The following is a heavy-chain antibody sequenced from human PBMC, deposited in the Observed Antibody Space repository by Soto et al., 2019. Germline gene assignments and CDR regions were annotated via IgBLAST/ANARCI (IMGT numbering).Heavy chain of an antibody. D-gene: IGHD2-21*02. CDR1: GYNLIAYY. Sequence: QVQLVQSGAEVKKPGSSVKLSCKASGYNLIAYYFYWVRQAPGQGPEWMGMINPSSGATNYAQKFQGRVTVTRDTSTSTAYLQLSSLRSEDAAVYYCAKYCGGDCRHFDAWGQGTLVTVSS. CDR2: INPSSGAT. J-gene: IGHJ4*02. CDR3: AKYCGGDCRHFDA. V-gene: IGHV1-46*01.